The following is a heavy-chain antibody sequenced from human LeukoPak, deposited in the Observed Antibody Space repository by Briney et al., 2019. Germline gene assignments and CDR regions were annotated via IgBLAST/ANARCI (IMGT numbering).Heavy chain of an antibody. J-gene: IGHJ4*02. CDR2: MNPNSGNT. V-gene: IGHV1-8*02. D-gene: IGHD6-13*01. CDR3: ARAARTGSWPSYFDY. CDR1: GYTFTSYG. Sequence: ASVKVSCKASGYTFTSYGISWVRQATGQGLEWMGWMNPNSGNTGYAQKFQGRVTMTRNTSISTAYMELSSLRSEDTAVYYCARAARTGSWPSYFDYWGQGTLVTVSS.